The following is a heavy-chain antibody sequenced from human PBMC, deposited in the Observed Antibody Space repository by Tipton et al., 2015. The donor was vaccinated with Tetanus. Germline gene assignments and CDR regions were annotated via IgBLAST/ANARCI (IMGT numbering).Heavy chain of an antibody. D-gene: IGHD3-22*01. V-gene: IGHV4-59*08. CDR2: IYYSGST. J-gene: IGHJ3*02. CDR3: ARRFYDSSGYSFDI. Sequence: TLSLTCTVSGGSISNYYWSWIRQPPGKGLEWIGYIYYSGSTNYNPSLKSRVTISVDTSKNQFSLRLSSVTAADTAVYYCARRFYDSSGYSFDIWGQGTMVTASS. CDR1: GGSISNYY.